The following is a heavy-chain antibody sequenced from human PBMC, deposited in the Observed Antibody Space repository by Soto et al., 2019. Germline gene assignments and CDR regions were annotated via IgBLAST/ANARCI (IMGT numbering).Heavy chain of an antibody. J-gene: IGHJ4*02. CDR1: GFTFSNHA. CDR2: ISTAVGAT. Sequence: EVQLLESGGGLVQPGGSLRLSCAVSGFTFSNHAMSWVRQAPGKGLEWVSAISTAVGATYYADSVKGRFTISRDDSNNTLFLQMNSLRAEDTAVYYCAKDRTAAARNFYYWGQGTLVTVSS. D-gene: IGHD6-13*01. V-gene: IGHV3-23*01. CDR3: AKDRTAAARNFYY.